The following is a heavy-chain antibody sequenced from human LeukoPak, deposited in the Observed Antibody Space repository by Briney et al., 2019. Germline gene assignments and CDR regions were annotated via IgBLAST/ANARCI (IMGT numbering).Heavy chain of an antibody. Sequence: GGSLRLSCAASGFTFNSYWMSWVRQAPGKGLEWVANIKEDGSEKYYVDSVKGRFTISRDNAMNSLYLQMNSLRAEDTAVYYCARDKVGTGATHLDYWGQGALVTVSS. V-gene: IGHV3-7*01. CDR2: IKEDGSEK. CDR3: ARDKVGTGATHLDY. J-gene: IGHJ4*02. CDR1: GFTFNSYW. D-gene: IGHD1-26*01.